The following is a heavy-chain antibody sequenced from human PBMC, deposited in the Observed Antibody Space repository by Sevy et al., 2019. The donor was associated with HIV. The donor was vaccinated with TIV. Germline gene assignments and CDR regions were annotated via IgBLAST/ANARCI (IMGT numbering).Heavy chain of an antibody. D-gene: IGHD2-2*01. V-gene: IGHV5-51*01. CDR1: GYTFTNFW. CDR2: IYPGDSDT. CDR3: AIYPIVMVPAAEYYFDY. Sequence: GESLKISCKGSGYTFTNFWIGWVRQMPGKGLEWMGVIYPGDSDTRYSPSFQGQVTISADKSISTAYLQWSSLKASDTAMYYCAIYPIVMVPAAEYYFDYWGQGTLVTVSS. J-gene: IGHJ4*02.